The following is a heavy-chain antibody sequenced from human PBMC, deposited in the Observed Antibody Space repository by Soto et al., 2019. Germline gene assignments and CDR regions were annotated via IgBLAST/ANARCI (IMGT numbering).Heavy chain of an antibody. J-gene: IGHJ5*02. CDR2: IYYSGST. Sequence: QVQLQESGPGLVKPSQTLSLTCTVSGGSISSGGYYWSWIRQHPGKGLEWIGYIYYSGSTYYNPSLTSRVTISVDTSKNQFSLKLSSVTAADTAVHYCARGDSWEIAAAIESDNWFDPWGQGTLVTVSS. D-gene: IGHD6-13*01. CDR3: ARGDSWEIAAAIESDNWFDP. V-gene: IGHV4-31*03. CDR1: GGSISSGGYY.